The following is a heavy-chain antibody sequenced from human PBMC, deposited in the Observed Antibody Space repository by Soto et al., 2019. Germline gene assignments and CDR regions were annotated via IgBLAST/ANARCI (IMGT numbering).Heavy chain of an antibody. CDR2: IYHSGST. CDR3: ARDFSSSFEENWFDP. Sequence: LSLTCAVSGYSISSGNYWGWIRQPPGKGLEWIGSIYHSGSTYYNPSLKSRVTISVDTSKNQFSLKLSSVTAADTAVYYCARDFSSSFEENWFDPWGQGTLVTVSS. D-gene: IGHD6-6*01. V-gene: IGHV4-38-2*02. J-gene: IGHJ5*02. CDR1: GYSISSGNY.